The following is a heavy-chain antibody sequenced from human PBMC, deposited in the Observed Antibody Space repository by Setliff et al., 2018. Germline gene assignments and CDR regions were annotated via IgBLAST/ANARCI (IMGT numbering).Heavy chain of an antibody. CDR1: GGSVSPYF. Sequence: PSETLSLTCTVSGGSVSPYFWSWIRQPPGKGLQWIGYIYHNGNTNFNPSLKSRVNMSIDTSKNQFALNLKSVTAADTAVYYCARDNTIVGATDYWGQGALVTVSS. CDR2: IYHNGNT. J-gene: IGHJ4*02. D-gene: IGHD1-26*01. CDR3: ARDNTIVGATDY. V-gene: IGHV4-59*02.